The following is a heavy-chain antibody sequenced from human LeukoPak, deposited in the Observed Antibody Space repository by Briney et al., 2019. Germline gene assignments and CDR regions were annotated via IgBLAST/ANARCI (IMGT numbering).Heavy chain of an antibody. CDR3: ARRSSAWPPSDS. CDR2: IYYSGST. D-gene: IGHD2-2*01. Sequence: SETLSLTCTVSGGSISSYYWSWIRQPPGKGLEWIGYIYYSGSTNYNPSLKSRVTISVDTSKNQFSLKLSSLTAADTAVYYCARRSSAWPPSDSWGQETLVIVSS. J-gene: IGHJ4*02. CDR1: GGSISSYY. V-gene: IGHV4-59*08.